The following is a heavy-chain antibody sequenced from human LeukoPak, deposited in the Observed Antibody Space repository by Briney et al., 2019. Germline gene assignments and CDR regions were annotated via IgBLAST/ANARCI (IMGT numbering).Heavy chain of an antibody. V-gene: IGHV4-34*01. CDR3: AALMVRGVIIIFDY. CDR1: GGSFSGYY. J-gene: IGHJ4*02. CDR2: INHSGST. Sequence: SETLSLTCAVYGGSFSGYYWSWIRQPPGKGLEWIGEINHSGSTNYNPSLKSRVTISVDTSKNQFSLKLSSVTAADTAVYYCAALMVRGVIIIFDYWGQGTLVTVSS. D-gene: IGHD3-10*01.